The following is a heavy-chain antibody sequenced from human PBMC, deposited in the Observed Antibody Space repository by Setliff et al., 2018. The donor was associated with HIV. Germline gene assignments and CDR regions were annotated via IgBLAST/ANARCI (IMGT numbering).Heavy chain of an antibody. CDR1: GFTFSTYS. Sequence: LRLSCAASGFTFSTYSMNWVRLAPGRGLEWISSISVSGFNIYYADSVKGRFFASRDDAKNSLFLQMNSLRTEDTAVYFCARVRARYSSSWSFDYWGQGTPVTVSS. V-gene: IGHV3-21*01. D-gene: IGHD6-13*01. J-gene: IGHJ4*02. CDR3: ARVRARYSSSWSFDY. CDR2: ISVSGFNI.